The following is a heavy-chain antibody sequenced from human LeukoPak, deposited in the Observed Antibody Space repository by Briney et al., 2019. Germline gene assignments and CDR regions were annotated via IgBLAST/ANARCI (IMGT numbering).Heavy chain of an antibody. CDR2: IRASGGST. CDR1: GFTFSNHA. J-gene: IGHJ4*02. CDR3: AREGGATVTSKTFDY. D-gene: IGHD4-11*01. Sequence: GGSLRLSCAASGFTFSNHAMSWVRQAPGKGLAWVSNIRASGGSTYYADSVKGRFTISRDNSKNTLYLQMNSLRAEDTAVYYCAREGGATVTSKTFDYWGQGTLVTVSS. V-gene: IGHV3-23*01.